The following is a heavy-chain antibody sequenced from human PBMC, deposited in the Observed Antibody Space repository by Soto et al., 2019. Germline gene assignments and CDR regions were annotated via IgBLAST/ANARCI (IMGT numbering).Heavy chain of an antibody. CDR2: ISAYNGNT. Sequence: ASVKVSCKASGYTFTSYGISWVRQAPGQGLEWMGWISAYNGNTNYAQKLQGRVTMTTDTSTGTAYMELRSLRSDDTAVYYCAREGPIAGHYYYYMDVWGKGTTVTVSS. D-gene: IGHD6-13*01. V-gene: IGHV1-18*01. CDR1: GYTFTSYG. CDR3: AREGPIAGHYYYYMDV. J-gene: IGHJ6*03.